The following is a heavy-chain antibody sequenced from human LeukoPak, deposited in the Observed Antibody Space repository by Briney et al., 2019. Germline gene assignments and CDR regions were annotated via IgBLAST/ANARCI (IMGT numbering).Heavy chain of an antibody. D-gene: IGHD3-10*01. CDR1: GYSFTSYW. Sequence: GESLKISCKGSGYSFTSYWIGWVRQMPGTGLEWMGIIYPGDSETRYSPSFQGQVTISADKSINTAYLHWSSLKASDTAMYYCARQGKSAFDVWGQGTMVTVSS. J-gene: IGHJ3*01. CDR3: ARQGKSAFDV. CDR2: IYPGDSET. V-gene: IGHV5-51*01.